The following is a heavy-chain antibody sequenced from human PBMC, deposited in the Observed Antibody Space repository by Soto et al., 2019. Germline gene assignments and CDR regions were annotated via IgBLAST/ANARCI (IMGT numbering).Heavy chain of an antibody. J-gene: IGHJ4*02. CDR2: IYYSGST. Sequence: SETLSLTCTVSGGSISSYYWTWIRQPPGKGLEWIGYIYYSGSTNYNPSLKSRVTISVDTSKNQFSLKLSSVTAADTAMYYCARLWVQGKYCSGDSCYSGLDYWGQGTLVTVSS. D-gene: IGHD2-15*01. CDR3: ARLWVQGKYCSGDSCYSGLDY. CDR1: GGSISSYY. V-gene: IGHV4-59*08.